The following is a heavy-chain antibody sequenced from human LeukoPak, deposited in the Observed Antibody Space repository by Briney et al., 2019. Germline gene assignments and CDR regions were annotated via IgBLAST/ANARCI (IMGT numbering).Heavy chain of an antibody. Sequence: GASVKVSCKASGYTFTSYDIIWVRQATGQGLEWMGWMNPDSGNTGYAHKFQGRVTITRNTSISTAYMELSSLRSEDTAVYYCARARVPRDAFDIWGQGTMVTVSS. J-gene: IGHJ3*02. V-gene: IGHV1-8*03. CDR2: MNPDSGNT. D-gene: IGHD3-10*01. CDR3: ARARVPRDAFDI. CDR1: GYTFTSYD.